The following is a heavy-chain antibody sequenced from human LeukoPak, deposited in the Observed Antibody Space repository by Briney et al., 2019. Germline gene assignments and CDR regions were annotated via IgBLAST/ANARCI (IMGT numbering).Heavy chain of an antibody. V-gene: IGHV4-59*08. D-gene: IGHD3-16*01. Sequence: SETLSLTCTVSGGSISSYYWSWIRQPPGKGREGIGYIYYSGCTKYNPSLKSRVTISEEKSKKKFSLKMSSVTAADTAVYYCARHHWGYYFDYWGQGTLVTVSS. J-gene: IGHJ4*02. CDR3: ARHHWGYYFDY. CDR2: IYYSGCT. CDR1: GGSISSYY.